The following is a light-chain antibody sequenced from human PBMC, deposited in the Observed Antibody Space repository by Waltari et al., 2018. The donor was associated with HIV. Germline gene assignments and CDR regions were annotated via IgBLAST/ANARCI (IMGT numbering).Light chain of an antibody. CDR2: EVS. Sequence: QSALTQPPPASGSPGPSVTTPCPGASSALGVSNPFPWSQQRPGKAPKVIISEVSKRSSGVPNRFSGSTSGNTASLTVSGLQADDEAEYFCSFYGGSNILVFGGGTKLTVL. CDR1: SSALGVSNP. V-gene: IGLV2-8*01. J-gene: IGLJ2*01. CDR3: SFYGGSNILV.